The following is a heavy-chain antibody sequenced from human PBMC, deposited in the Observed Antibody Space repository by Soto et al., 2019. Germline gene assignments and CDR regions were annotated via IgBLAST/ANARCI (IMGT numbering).Heavy chain of an antibody. CDR2: IIPIFGTA. Sequence: GASVKVSCKASGGTFSSYAISWVRQAPGQGLEWMGGIIPIFGTANYAQKFQGRVTITADESTSTAYMELSSLRSEDTAVYYCARGPRESGHFDYWGQGTLVTVSS. CDR1: GGTFSSYA. CDR3: ARGPRESGHFDY. D-gene: IGHD1-26*01. J-gene: IGHJ4*02. V-gene: IGHV1-69*13.